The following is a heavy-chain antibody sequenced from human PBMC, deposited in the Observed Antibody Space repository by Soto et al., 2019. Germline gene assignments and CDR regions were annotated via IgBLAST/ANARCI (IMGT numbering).Heavy chain of an antibody. J-gene: IGHJ6*02. CDR1: GVSLSTSGMR. CDR3: ARMGGSGKNGMDV. D-gene: IGHD3-10*01. CDR2: IDWDDDK. Sequence: SGPTLVNPTQTLTLTCTFSGVSLSTSGMRVSWIRQPPGKALEWLARIDWDDDKFYSTSLKTRLTISKDTSKNQVVLTMTNMDPVDTATYYCARMGGSGKNGMDVWGQGTTVTVSS. V-gene: IGHV2-70*04.